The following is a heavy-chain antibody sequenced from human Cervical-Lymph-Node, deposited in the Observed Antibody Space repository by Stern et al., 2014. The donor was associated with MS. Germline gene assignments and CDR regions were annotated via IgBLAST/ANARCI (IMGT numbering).Heavy chain of an antibody. Sequence: QVQLVQSGAEVKKPGASVKVSYKASGYTFTSHYMHWVRQAPGQGLEWVGIINPSGDSASYAQKFQGRVTMTRDTSTSTVYMELSSLRSEDTAVYYCASGTGSKRPTGNYWGQGTLVTVSS. D-gene: IGHD3/OR15-3a*01. CDR1: GYTFTSHY. CDR3: ASGTGSKRPTGNY. J-gene: IGHJ4*02. CDR2: INPSGDSA. V-gene: IGHV1-46*01.